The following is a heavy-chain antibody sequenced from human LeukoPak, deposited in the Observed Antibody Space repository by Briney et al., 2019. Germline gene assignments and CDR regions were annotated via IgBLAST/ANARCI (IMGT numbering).Heavy chain of an antibody. CDR2: ISGSGGST. V-gene: IGHV3-23*01. D-gene: IGHD3-10*01. CDR3: ANIQAMVRGVTADY. Sequence: GGSLRLSCAASGFTFSSYAMSWVRQAPGKGLEWVSAISGSGGSTYYADSVKGRFTISRDNSKNTLYLQMNGLRAEDTAVYYCANIQAMVRGVTADYWGQGTLVTVSS. J-gene: IGHJ4*02. CDR1: GFTFSSYA.